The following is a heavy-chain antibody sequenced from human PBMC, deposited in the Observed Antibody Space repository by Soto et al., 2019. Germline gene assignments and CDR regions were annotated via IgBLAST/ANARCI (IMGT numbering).Heavy chain of an antibody. V-gene: IGHV4-31*03. CDR2: IYYSGST. CDR1: GGSISSGGYY. Sequence: PSETLSLTCTVSGGSISSGGYYWSWIRQHPGKGLEWIGYIYYSGSTYYNPSLKSRVTISVDTSKNQFSLKLSSVTAADTAVYYCARDLSESGMGIAPYYYYYGMDVWGQGTTVTVSS. CDR3: ARDLSESGMGIAPYYYYYGMDV. D-gene: IGHD6-13*01. J-gene: IGHJ6*02.